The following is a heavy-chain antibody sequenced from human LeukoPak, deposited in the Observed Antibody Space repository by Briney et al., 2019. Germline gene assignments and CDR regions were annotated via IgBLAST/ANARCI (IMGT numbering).Heavy chain of an antibody. CDR2: INHSGST. V-gene: IGHV4-34*01. CDR3: ARDLRTYYYGSGSYLDAFDI. D-gene: IGHD3-10*01. J-gene: IGHJ3*02. CDR1: GGSFSGYY. Sequence: SETLSLTCAVYGGSFSGYYWSWIRQPPGKGLEWIGEINHSGSTNYNPSLKSRVTISVDTSKNQFSLKLSSVTAADTAVYYCARDLRTYYYGSGSYLDAFDIWGQGTMVTVSS.